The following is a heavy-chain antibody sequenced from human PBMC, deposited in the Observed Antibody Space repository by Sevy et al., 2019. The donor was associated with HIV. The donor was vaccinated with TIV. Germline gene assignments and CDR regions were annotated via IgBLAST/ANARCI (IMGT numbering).Heavy chain of an antibody. V-gene: IGHV3-15*01. Sequence: GGYLRLSCEASGFTFKNAWMTWVRQAPGRGLEWVGRIKSNSDGGKTDYAVPVKGRFTISRDDSKNTLFLQMNSLKIEDTAVYFCTTKDSVWSGDQYFPYWGQGTLVTVSS. CDR1: GFTFKNAW. CDR3: TTKDSVWSGDQYFPY. CDR2: IKSNSDGGKT. D-gene: IGHD3-3*01. J-gene: IGHJ4*02.